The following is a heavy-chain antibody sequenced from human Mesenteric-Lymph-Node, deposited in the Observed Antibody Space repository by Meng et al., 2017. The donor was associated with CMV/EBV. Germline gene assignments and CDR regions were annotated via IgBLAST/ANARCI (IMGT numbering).Heavy chain of an antibody. V-gene: IGHV3-20*04. Sequence: GGSLRLSCAVSGFTFDDYGMSWVRQVPGKGLEWISGINWNGDSTAYADSVKGRFTISRDNAKNSLYLHMNSLSADDTAMYYCARTPGSYFQDYFDYWGQGILVTVSS. CDR1: GFTFDDYG. D-gene: IGHD3-10*01. CDR2: INWNGDST. J-gene: IGHJ4*02. CDR3: ARTPGSYFQDYFDY.